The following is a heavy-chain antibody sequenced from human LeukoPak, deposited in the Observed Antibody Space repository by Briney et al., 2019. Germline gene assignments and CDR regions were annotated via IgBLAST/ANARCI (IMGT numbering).Heavy chain of an antibody. CDR3: ARESMDAFDV. CDR1: GFTFSSYT. V-gene: IGHV3-48*04. D-gene: IGHD3/OR15-3a*01. CDR2: ISSTSGAI. J-gene: IGHJ3*01. Sequence: PGGSLRLSCAASGFTFSSYTMNWVRQAPGKGLEWVAHISSTSGAIYYADSVRGRFTVSRDNSNNSLYLQMNSLRAEDTAVYYCARESMDAFDVWGQGTMVTVS.